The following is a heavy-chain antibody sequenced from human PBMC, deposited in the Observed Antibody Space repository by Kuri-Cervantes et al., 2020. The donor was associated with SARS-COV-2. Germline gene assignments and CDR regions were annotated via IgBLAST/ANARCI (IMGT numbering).Heavy chain of an antibody. CDR3: AQSRSIAARRPWYFDL. CDR2: IYYSGST. J-gene: IGHJ2*01. Sequence: SETLSLTCAVSGYSISSGYYWGWIWQPPGKGLEWIGYIYYSGSTNYNPSLKSRVTISVDTSKNQFSLKLSSVTAADTAVYYCAQSRSIAARRPWYFDLWGRGTLVTVSS. V-gene: IGHV4-61*01. CDR1: GYSISSGYY. D-gene: IGHD6-6*01.